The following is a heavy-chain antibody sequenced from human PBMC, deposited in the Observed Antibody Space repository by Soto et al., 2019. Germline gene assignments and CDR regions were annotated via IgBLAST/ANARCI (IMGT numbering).Heavy chain of an antibody. CDR2: INPKSDDT. V-gene: IGHV1-2*02. J-gene: IGHJ5*02. Sequence: ASVKVSCKASGYPFSDNQIHWLRRAPGQGLEWMGRINPKSDDTNYAQKFQGRVTMTRDTSIDTAYLELPGLTSDDTATYYCARKHSLDYIRWGLDPWGQGTLVTVS. D-gene: IGHD4-4*01. CDR1: GYPFSDNQ. CDR3: ARKHSLDYIRWGLDP.